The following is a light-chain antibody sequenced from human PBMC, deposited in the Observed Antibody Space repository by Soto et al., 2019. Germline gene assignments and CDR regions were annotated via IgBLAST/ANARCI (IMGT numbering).Light chain of an antibody. CDR1: SSDVGGYTY. CDR2: DVT. CDR3: SSYTSSSTRV. J-gene: IGLJ2*01. Sequence: QSARTQPASVSGSPGHSITSSCTGTSSDVGGYTYVSWYQQHPGKAPKLMIYDVTNRPAGVSNRFSGSKSGNTASLTISGLQAEDEADYYCSSYTSSSTRVFGGETKLTVL. V-gene: IGLV2-14*01.